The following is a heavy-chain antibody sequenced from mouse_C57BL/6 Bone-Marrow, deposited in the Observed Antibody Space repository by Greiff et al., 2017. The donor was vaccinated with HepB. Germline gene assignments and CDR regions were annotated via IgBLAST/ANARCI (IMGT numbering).Heavy chain of an antibody. CDR1: GFTFTDYY. J-gene: IGHJ4*01. D-gene: IGHD2-5*01. CDR2: IRNKANGYTT. CDR3: SRYWSNYGYALDY. V-gene: IGHV7-3*01. Sequence: EVKLQESGGGLVQPGGSLSLSCAASGFTFTDYYMSWVRQPPGKALEWLGFIRNKANGYTTEYSASVKGRFTISSDNSQSILYLQLKSLRAEDSATYFCSRYWSNYGYALDYWGQGTSVTVSS.